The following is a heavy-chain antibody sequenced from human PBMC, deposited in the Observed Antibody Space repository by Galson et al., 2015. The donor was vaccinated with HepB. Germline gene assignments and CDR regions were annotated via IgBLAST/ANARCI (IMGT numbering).Heavy chain of an antibody. CDR2: INPNSGGT. CDR3: AREVIKAAAGTDFDY. D-gene: IGHD6-13*01. CDR1: GYTFTGYY. Sequence: SVKVSCKASGYTFTGYYMHWVRQAPGQGLGWMGWINPNSGGTNYAQKFQGRVTMTRDTSISTAYMELSRLRSDDTAVYYCAREVIKAAAGTDFDYWGQGTLVTVSS. V-gene: IGHV1-2*02. J-gene: IGHJ4*02.